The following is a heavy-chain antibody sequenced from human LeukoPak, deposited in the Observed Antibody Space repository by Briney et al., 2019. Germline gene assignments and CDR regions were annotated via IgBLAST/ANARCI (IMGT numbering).Heavy chain of an antibody. CDR1: GFTFSKYW. V-gene: IGHV3-74*01. CDR2: INPDDKSA. CDR3: LTIVETTFDAFDI. D-gene: IGHD2/OR15-2a*01. J-gene: IGHJ3*02. Sequence: RGSLRLSCAASGFTFSKYWLHWLRQAPGKGLVWVSRINPDDKSASYADSVKGRFTIARDDARKTLYLQMNSLRAEDTAVYYCLTIVETTFDAFDIWGQGTMVTVSS.